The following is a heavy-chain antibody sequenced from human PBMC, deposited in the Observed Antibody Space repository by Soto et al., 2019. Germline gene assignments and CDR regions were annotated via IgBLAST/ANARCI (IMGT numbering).Heavy chain of an antibody. Sequence: QVQLQESGPGLVKPSQTLSLTCTVSGGSISSGGYYWSWIRQHPGKGLEWIGYIYYSGSTYYNPSLKSRVTISVDTSKDQFSLKLSSVTAADTAVYYCARGPPEPGMEALDYWGQGTLVTVSS. J-gene: IGHJ4*02. D-gene: IGHD1-1*01. CDR1: GGSISSGGYY. CDR2: IYYSGST. CDR3: ARGPPEPGMEALDY. V-gene: IGHV4-31*03.